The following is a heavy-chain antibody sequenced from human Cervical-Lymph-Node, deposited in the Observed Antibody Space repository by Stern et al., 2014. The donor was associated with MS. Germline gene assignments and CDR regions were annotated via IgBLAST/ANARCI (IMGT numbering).Heavy chain of an antibody. J-gene: IGHJ6*02. CDR2: IYTSGST. Sequence: QVQLQESGPGLVKPSQTLSLTCTVSGASITGGGSFWSWIRQPAGKRLEWIGRIYTSGSTDYTPSLKSRVTISVDVLKNQFPGMLPSGTAADTAVYYCARDSAAGSSIRDYYFGLDVWGQGTTVTVSS. CDR1: GASITGGGSF. V-gene: IGHV4-61*02. D-gene: IGHD6-19*01. CDR3: ARDSAAGSSIRDYYFGLDV.